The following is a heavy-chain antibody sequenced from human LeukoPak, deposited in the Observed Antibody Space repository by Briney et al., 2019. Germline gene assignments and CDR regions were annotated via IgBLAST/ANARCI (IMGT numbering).Heavy chain of an antibody. Sequence: SETLSLTCNVSGGAITSSSYYWGWIRQPPGKGLEWIGSIYYSGSTYYNPSLKSRVTISVDTSKNQFSLKLSSVTAADTAAYYCAKTVTAIAPWYFDYWGQGTLVTVSS. CDR3: AKTVTAIAPWYFDY. D-gene: IGHD2-21*02. CDR1: GGAITSSSYY. CDR2: IYYSGST. J-gene: IGHJ4*02. V-gene: IGHV4-39*01.